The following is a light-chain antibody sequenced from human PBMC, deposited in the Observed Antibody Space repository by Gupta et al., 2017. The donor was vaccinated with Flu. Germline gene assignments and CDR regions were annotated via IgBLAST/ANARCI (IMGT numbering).Light chain of an antibody. CDR3: SSYTSGSAYVI. CDR1: SSDIGEYNY. J-gene: IGLJ2*01. V-gene: IGLV2-14*01. CDR2: EVS. Sequence: ITISCTGSSSDIGEYNYVSWYHQYPDKAPKLMISEVSNRPSGVSNRFSGFKSGNTASLTISGLQPEDEADYYCSSYTSGSAYVIFGGGTRLTVL.